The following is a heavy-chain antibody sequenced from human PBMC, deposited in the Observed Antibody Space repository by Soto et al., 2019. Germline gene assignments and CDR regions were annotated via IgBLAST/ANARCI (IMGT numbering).Heavy chain of an antibody. V-gene: IGHV3-33*01. D-gene: IGHD2-15*01. CDR1: GFTFSSYG. Sequence: QVQLVESGGGVVQPGRSLRLSCAASGFTFSSYGMHWVRQAPGKGLEWVAVIWYDGSNKYYADSVKGRFTISRDNSKNTLYLQMNGLRAEDTAVYYCARDAIVVVVAALDYWGQGSLVTVCS. CDR2: IWYDGSNK. CDR3: ARDAIVVVVAALDY. J-gene: IGHJ4*02.